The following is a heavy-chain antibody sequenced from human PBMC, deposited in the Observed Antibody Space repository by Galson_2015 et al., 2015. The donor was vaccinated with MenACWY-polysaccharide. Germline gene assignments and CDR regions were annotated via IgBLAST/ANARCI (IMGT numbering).Heavy chain of an antibody. CDR1: GFTFSSHA. CDR2: ISGSGAST. J-gene: IGHJ3*02. Sequence: SLRLSCAASGFTFSSHAMNWVRQAPGTGLEWVSAISGSGASTYYADSVKGRFTISRDHSKNTLYLEMNSLRAEDTALYYCAREGSRIVFHAFDIWGQGTMVIVSS. V-gene: IGHV3-23*01. CDR3: AREGSRIVFHAFDI. D-gene: IGHD3-10*02.